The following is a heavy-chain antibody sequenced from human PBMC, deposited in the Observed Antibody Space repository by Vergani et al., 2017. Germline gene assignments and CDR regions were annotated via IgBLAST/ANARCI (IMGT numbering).Heavy chain of an antibody. CDR3: VSGGHSAGNGGALRP. D-gene: IGHD3-16*01. Sequence: EKQLVQSGSETKKPGESLKSSCQAFGYIFSNFWIGWVRQRPGRGLGGMGIIYPGDSEGNYNPTFRGQVIFSVDTSVNTAYLQWRSLQAADTATYLCVSGGHSAGNGGALRPWGQGTNITFSS. V-gene: IGHV5-51*01. J-gene: IGHJ3*01. CDR2: IYPGDSEG. CDR1: GYIFSNFW.